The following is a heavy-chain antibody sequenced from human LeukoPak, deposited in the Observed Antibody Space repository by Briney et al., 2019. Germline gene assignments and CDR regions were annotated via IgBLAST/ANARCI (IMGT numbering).Heavy chain of an antibody. CDR2: IYYSGST. CDR3: ARHSVWDFWSGYSLGGNNWFDP. J-gene: IGHJ5*02. D-gene: IGHD3-3*01. CDR1: GGSMSSGGYY. V-gene: IGHV4-31*03. Sequence: SPTLAIPCSVTGGSMSSGGYYWSWIRLHPEKGLEWIGYIYYSGSTYYNPSLKSRVTMSVDTSKNQFSLKLSSVTAADTAVYYCARHSVWDFWSGYSLGGNNWFDPWGQGTLVTVSS.